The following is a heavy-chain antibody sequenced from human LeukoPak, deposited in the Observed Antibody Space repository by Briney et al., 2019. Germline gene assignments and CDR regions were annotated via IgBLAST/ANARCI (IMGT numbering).Heavy chain of an antibody. J-gene: IGHJ4*02. D-gene: IGHD3-22*01. CDR3: ARVYYDSSGYYFVDFDY. CDR1: GYTFTDYY. V-gene: IGHV1-2*06. CDR2: INPNSGGT. Sequence: ASVKVSCKASGYTFTDYYMHWVRQAPGQGLEWMGLINPNSGGTNYAQKFQGRVTMTRDTSISTAYMELSRLRSDDTAVYYCARVYYDSSGYYFVDFDYWGQGTLVTVSS.